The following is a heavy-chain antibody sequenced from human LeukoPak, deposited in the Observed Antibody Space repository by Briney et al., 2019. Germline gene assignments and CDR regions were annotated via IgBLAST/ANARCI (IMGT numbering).Heavy chain of an antibody. CDR2: ISAYSGNT. D-gene: IGHD1-26*01. V-gene: IGHV1-18*01. CDR1: GYTFTSYG. CDR3: ARGPSIVGATTSDY. J-gene: IGHJ4*02. Sequence: ASVKVSCKASGYTFTSYGISWVRQAPGQGLEWMGWISAYSGNTNYAQKLQGRATMTTDTSTSTAYMELRSLRSDDTAVYYCARGPSIVGATTSDYWGQGTLVTVSS.